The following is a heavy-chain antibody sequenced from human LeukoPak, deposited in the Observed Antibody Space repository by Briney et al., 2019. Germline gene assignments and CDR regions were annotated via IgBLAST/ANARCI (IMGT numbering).Heavy chain of an antibody. CDR2: MNPNSGNT. CDR3: ARVFGWGDSSSWYLEPLVVLGAFDI. V-gene: IGHV1-8*01. D-gene: IGHD6-13*01. CDR1: GYTYTSYD. Sequence: ASVKVSCKASGYTYTSYDINWVRQATGQGLEWMGWMNPNSGNTGYAQKFQGRVTMTRNTSISTAYMELSSLRSEDTAVYYCARVFGWGDSSSWYLEPLVVLGAFDIWGQGTMVTVSS. J-gene: IGHJ3*02.